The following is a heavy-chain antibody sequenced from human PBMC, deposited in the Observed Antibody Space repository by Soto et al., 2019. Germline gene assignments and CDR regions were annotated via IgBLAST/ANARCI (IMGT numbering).Heavy chain of an antibody. Sequence: GGGLGLSCSASGFTLGGFAMSWFRPAPGEGVGGVGFIRSKAYGGTTEYAASVKGRFTISRDDSKSIAYLQMNSLKTEDTAVYYCTRAYIVVVPAAHPGAFDIWGQGTMVTVSS. V-gene: IGHV3-49*03. J-gene: IGHJ3*02. CDR2: IRSKAYGGTT. D-gene: IGHD2-2*01. CDR3: TRAYIVVVPAAHPGAFDI. CDR1: GFTLGGFA.